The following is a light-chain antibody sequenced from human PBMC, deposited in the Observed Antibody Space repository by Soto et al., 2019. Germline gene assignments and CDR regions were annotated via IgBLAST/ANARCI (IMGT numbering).Light chain of an antibody. CDR3: QTWGTGFQV. CDR2: LKNDGSH. CDR1: SGHSSYA. V-gene: IGLV4-69*01. Sequence: QPVLTQSPSASASLGASVRLTCTLSSGHSSYAIAWHQKQPGKSPRYLMDLKNDGSHTKWDGIPDRFSGSSSGAERSLIISSLQSEDEADYYCQTWGTGFQVFGGGTKLTVL. J-gene: IGLJ2*01.